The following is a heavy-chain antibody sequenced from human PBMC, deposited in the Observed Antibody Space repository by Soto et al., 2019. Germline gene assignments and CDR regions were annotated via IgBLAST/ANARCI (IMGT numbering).Heavy chain of an antibody. CDR1: GYTFTSYD. J-gene: IGHJ4*02. V-gene: IGHV1-8*01. CDR3: ARAKVDYFDY. CDR2: MNPNSGNT. Sequence: QVQLVQSGAEVKKPGASVKVSCKASGYTFTSYDINWVRQATGQGLEWMGWMNPNSGNTGHAQKFQGRVTMTRNTSICTAYRELSSLRSEDQAVYFCARAKVDYFDYWGQGPLVTVSS. D-gene: IGHD1-26*01.